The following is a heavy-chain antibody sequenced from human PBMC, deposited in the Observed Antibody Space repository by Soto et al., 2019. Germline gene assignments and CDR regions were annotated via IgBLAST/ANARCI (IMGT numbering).Heavy chain of an antibody. V-gene: IGHV3-30*18. CDR3: AKERMAARPIFDY. CDR1: GFTFSSYG. D-gene: IGHD6-6*01. CDR2: ISYDGSKK. Sequence: QVQLVESGGGVVQPGRSLRLSCAASGFTFSSYGMHWVRQAPGKGLEWVAVISYDGSKKYYADSVKGRFTISRDNSKNTLYLQMNSLRAEDTAVYYCAKERMAARPIFDYWGQGTLVTVSS. J-gene: IGHJ4*02.